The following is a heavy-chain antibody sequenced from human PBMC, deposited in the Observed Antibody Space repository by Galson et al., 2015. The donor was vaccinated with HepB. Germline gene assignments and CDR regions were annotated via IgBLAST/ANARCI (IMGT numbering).Heavy chain of an antibody. Sequence: SLRLSCAASGFTFSSYSMNWVRQAPGKGLEWVSSISSSSSYIYYADSVKGRFTISRDNAKNSLYLQMNSLRAEDTAVYYCAREGGPLGDDYGDYGPSGRKQGWFDPWGQGTLVTVSS. CDR1: GFTFSSYS. CDR2: ISSSSSYI. CDR3: AREGGPLGDDYGDYGPSGRKQGWFDP. D-gene: IGHD4-17*01. J-gene: IGHJ5*02. V-gene: IGHV3-21*01.